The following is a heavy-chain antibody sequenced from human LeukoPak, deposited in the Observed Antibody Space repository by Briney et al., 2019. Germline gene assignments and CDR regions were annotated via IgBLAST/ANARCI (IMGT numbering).Heavy chain of an antibody. CDR1: DDSITMYY. V-gene: IGHV4-59*01. Sequence: SETLSLTCSVSDDSITMYYWSWIRQPPGKGLEWIGYIYYSGSTNYNPSLKSRVTISVDTSKNQFSLKLSSVTAADTAVYYCARLDNDYGDYYYYYMDVWGKGTTVTISS. CDR3: ARLDNDYGDYYYYYMDV. D-gene: IGHD4-17*01. CDR2: IYYSGST. J-gene: IGHJ6*03.